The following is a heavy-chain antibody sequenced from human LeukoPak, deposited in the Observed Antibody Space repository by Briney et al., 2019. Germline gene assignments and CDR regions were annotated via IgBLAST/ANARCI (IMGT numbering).Heavy chain of an antibody. CDR3: ARRHWDDILTGYYIFDY. Sequence: SVKVSCKASGGTFSSYAISWVRQAPGQGLGWMGGIIPIFGTANYAQKFQGRVTITADESTSTAYMELSSLRSEDTAVYYCARRHWDDILTGYYIFDYWGQGTLVTVSS. J-gene: IGHJ4*02. V-gene: IGHV1-69*13. CDR2: IIPIFGTA. D-gene: IGHD3-9*01. CDR1: GGTFSSYA.